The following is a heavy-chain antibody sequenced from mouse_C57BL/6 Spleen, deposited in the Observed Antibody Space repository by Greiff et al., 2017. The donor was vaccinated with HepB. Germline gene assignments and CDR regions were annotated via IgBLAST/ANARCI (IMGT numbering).Heavy chain of an antibody. Sequence: QVQLQQPGAELVKPGASVKLSCKASGYTFTSYWMQWVKQRPGQGLEWIGEIDPSDSYTNYNQKFKGKATLTVDTSSSTAYMQLSSLTSEDSAVYYCARDYGSSGDYAMDYWGQGTSVTVSS. D-gene: IGHD1-1*01. V-gene: IGHV1-50*01. CDR3: ARDYGSSGDYAMDY. CDR2: IDPSDSYT. CDR1: GYTFTSYW. J-gene: IGHJ4*01.